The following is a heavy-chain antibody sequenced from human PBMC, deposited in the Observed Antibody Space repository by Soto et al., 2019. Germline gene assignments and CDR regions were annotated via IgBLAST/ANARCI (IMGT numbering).Heavy chain of an antibody. CDR2: IYWDDDK. J-gene: IGHJ4*02. Sequence: QITLNESGPTQVKPRQTLTLTCTFSGFSLTTSGVGVGWIRQSPGKTPEWLALIYWDDDKRYSPSLKSRLTITQHTSKNQVVLTMADLDPADTATYYCAHRVLRTVFGLVTTTAIYFDFWGPGTPVAVSS. CDR3: AHRVLRTVFGLVTTTAIYFDF. CDR1: GFSLTTSGVG. D-gene: IGHD3-3*01. V-gene: IGHV2-5*02.